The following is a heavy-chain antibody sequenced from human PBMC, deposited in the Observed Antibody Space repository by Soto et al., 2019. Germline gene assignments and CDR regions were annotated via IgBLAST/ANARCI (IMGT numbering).Heavy chain of an antibody. CDR2: INSDGSST. J-gene: IGHJ6*02. V-gene: IGHV3-74*01. CDR1: GFTFSSYW. CDR3: ASLSPEDFWSGYRYYGMDV. Sequence: LRLSCAASGFTFSSYWMHWVRQAPGKGLVWVSRINSDGSSTSYADSVKGRFTISRDNAKNTLYLQMNSLRAEDTAVYYCASLSPEDFWSGYRYYGMDVWGQGTTVTVSS. D-gene: IGHD3-3*01.